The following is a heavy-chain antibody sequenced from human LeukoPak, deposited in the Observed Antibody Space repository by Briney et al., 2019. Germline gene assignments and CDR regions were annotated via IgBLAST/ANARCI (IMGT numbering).Heavy chain of an antibody. Sequence: GGSLRLSCAASGFTFSSYAMSWVRQAPGKGLQWVSSITSTGANTYYSDSVKGRFTISRDISKNTLYLQMSSLRAEDTAIYYCARDRSGVDDYWGQGTLVTVSS. CDR1: GFTFSSYA. CDR3: ARDRSGVDDY. J-gene: IGHJ4*02. V-gene: IGHV3-23*01. D-gene: IGHD2-8*01. CDR2: ITSTGANT.